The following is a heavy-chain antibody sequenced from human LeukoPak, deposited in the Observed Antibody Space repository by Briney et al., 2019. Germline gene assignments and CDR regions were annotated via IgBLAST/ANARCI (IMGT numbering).Heavy chain of an antibody. V-gene: IGHV1-18*01. Sequence: ASVKVSCKASGYTFTSYGISWVRQAPGQGLEWMGWISACNGNTNYAQKLQGRVTMTTDTSTSTAYMELRSLRSDDTAVYYCARDEGYYDSSGYYYDWGQGTLVTVSS. CDR2: ISACNGNT. D-gene: IGHD3-22*01. J-gene: IGHJ4*02. CDR1: GYTFTSYG. CDR3: ARDEGYYDSSGYYYD.